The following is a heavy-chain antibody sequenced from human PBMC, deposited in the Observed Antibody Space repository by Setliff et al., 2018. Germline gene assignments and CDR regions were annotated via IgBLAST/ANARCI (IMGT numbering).Heavy chain of an antibody. V-gene: IGHV4-4*08. D-gene: IGHD6-19*01. Sequence: SETLSLTCAVYGGSFSGYYWSWIRQPPGKGLEWIGYIYIGGSANYNPSLKSRVTISVDTSKNQFSLKLSSVTAADTAVYYCARVGDHQTYSSGWYLDYWGQGTLVTVSS. J-gene: IGHJ4*02. CDR1: GGSFSGYY. CDR3: ARVGDHQTYSSGWYLDY. CDR2: IYIGGSA.